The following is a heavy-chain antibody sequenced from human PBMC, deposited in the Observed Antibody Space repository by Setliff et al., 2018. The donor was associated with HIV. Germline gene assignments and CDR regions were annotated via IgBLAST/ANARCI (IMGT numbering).Heavy chain of an antibody. CDR1: GYDITNYD. CDR2: MDPKSGKT. V-gene: IGHV1-8*03. Sequence: GASVKVSCKASGYDITNYDINWVRQASGQGLEWMGWMDPKSGKTGYAQKFQGRVTITRNTSISTVYMELSSLTSEDTAVYYCARMDRSGSINWFDPWGQGTLVTVS. CDR3: ARMDRSGSINWFDP. J-gene: IGHJ5*02. D-gene: IGHD6-19*01.